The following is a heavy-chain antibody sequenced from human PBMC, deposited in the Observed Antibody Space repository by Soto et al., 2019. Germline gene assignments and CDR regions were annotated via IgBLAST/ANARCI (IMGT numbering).Heavy chain of an antibody. V-gene: IGHV3-30-3*01. CDR2: IPSDGSAQ. CDR1: GFTFRDYA. J-gene: IGHJ4*02. CDR3: ARAVAGQVRSAWTWLDY. Sequence: QVQLVESGGGVVQPGRSVRLSCEASGFTFRDYAMHWVRQAPGKGLEWVAAIPSDGSAQHYADSVKGRFSISRDNSKNTLSLQMNSRRPEDAALYYCARAVAGQVRSAWTWLDYWGQGTLVTVSS. D-gene: IGHD1-1*01.